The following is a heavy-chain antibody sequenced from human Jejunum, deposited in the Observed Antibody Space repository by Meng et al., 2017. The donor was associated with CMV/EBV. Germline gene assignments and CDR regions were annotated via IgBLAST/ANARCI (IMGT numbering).Heavy chain of an antibody. CDR2: IIPFLDIT. Sequence: SCKASGGTFSSNVISWVRQAPGQGLEWMGGIIPFLDITNYSQKFQGRVTITADKATGTAYMELGSLRSEDTAVYYCARVMGDANSQDHTWGQGTLVTV. D-gene: IGHD1-26*01. V-gene: IGHV1-69*10. CDR1: GGTFSSNV. CDR3: ARVMGDANSQDHT. J-gene: IGHJ5*02.